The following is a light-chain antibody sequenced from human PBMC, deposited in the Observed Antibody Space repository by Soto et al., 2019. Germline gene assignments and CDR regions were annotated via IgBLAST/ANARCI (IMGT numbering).Light chain of an antibody. CDR2: GAS. J-gene: IGKJ1*01. CDR1: QSVSSN. V-gene: IGKV3-15*01. CDR3: QYYNTWHQT. Sequence: EIVMTQSPATLSLSPGERATLSCRASQSVSSNLAWYQQKPGQAPRLLIYGASTRATGITARFSGSWSWTEFNLTISSLQSEDFEVYYCQYYNTWHQTFGQGTKVEIK.